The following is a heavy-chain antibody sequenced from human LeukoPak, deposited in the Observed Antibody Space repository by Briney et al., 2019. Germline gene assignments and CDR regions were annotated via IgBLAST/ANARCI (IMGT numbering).Heavy chain of an antibody. J-gene: IGHJ5*02. V-gene: IGHV1-69*05. CDR2: IMPLFGTA. CDR3: ARDVHGDYGSGWFDP. Sequence: RASVKVSCKTSGGTFNNSAISWVRQAPGQGLEWLGGIMPLFGTAGYAQKFQGRVTITKDESTRTVYLELTSLTSDDTAVYYCARDVHGDYGSGWFDPWGQGTLVCVSS. D-gene: IGHD4-17*01. CDR1: GGTFNNSA.